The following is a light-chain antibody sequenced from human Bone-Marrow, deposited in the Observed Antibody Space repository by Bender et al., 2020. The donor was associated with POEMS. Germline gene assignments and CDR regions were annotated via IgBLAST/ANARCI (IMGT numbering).Light chain of an antibody. CDR2: EVT. CDR3: SSYASYNTWV. V-gene: IGLV2-8*01. Sequence: QSALTQPPSASGSPGQSVTISCTGTHSDIGDYDYVSWYQQHPGKAPKLLIFEVTKRASGVPDRFSGSKSGNTASLTISGLQLEDEAFFYCSSYASYNTWVFGGGTKLTVL. CDR1: HSDIGDYDY. J-gene: IGLJ3*02.